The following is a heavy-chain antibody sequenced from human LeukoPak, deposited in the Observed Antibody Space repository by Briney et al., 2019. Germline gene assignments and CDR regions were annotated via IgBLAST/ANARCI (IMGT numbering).Heavy chain of an antibody. Sequence: SQTLSLTCTVSGGSISSGDYSWSWIRQPPGKGLEWIGYIYYSGSTYYNPSLKSRVTISVDMSKNQFSLKLSSVTAADTAVYYCASRVSLEAFDIWGQGTMVTVSS. CDR1: GGSISSGDYS. J-gene: IGHJ3*02. CDR2: IYYSGST. D-gene: IGHD3-3*01. CDR3: ASRVSLEAFDI. V-gene: IGHV4-30-4*01.